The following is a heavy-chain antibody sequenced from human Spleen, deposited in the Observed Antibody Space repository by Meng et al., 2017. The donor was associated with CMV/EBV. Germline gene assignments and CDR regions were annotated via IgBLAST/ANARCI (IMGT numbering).Heavy chain of an antibody. CDR1: GGTLSSYT. J-gene: IGHJ5*02. Sequence: SVKVSCKASGGTLSSYTISWMRQAPGQVLEWMGRIIPILGIANYAQKFQGRVTITADKSTSTAYMELSSLRSEDTAVYYCAPHTASNWFDPWGQGTLVTVSS. V-gene: IGHV1-69*02. CDR2: IIPILGIA. D-gene: IGHD4-17*01. CDR3: APHTASNWFDP.